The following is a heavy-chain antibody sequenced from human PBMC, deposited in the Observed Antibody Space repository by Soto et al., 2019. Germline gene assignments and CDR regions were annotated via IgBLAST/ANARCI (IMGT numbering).Heavy chain of an antibody. J-gene: IGHJ4*02. CDR1: GYTLTELS. CDR2: FDPEDGET. CDR3: AAFPGYSSGWYGNFDY. Sequence: ASVKVSCKVSGYTLTELSMHWVRQAPGKGLEWMGGFDPEDGETIYAQKFQGRVTMTEDTSTDTAYMELSSLRSEDTALYFCAAFPGYSSGWYGNFDYWGQGTLVTVSS. D-gene: IGHD6-19*01. V-gene: IGHV1-24*01.